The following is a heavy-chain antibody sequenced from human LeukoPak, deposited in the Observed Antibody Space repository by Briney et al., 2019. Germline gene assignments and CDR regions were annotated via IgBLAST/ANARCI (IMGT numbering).Heavy chain of an antibody. Sequence: PGGSLRLSCAASGFTFSSHAMRWIRQAPGKGLEWVSAISGSGGRTYYADSVKGRFTSSRDNSKNMVSLQMNSLRAEDTAVYYCTKDQGLLWFGELNVWGKGATVTVSS. CDR1: GFTFSSHA. V-gene: IGHV3-23*01. J-gene: IGHJ6*04. CDR3: TKDQGLLWFGELNV. CDR2: ISGSGGRT. D-gene: IGHD3-10*01.